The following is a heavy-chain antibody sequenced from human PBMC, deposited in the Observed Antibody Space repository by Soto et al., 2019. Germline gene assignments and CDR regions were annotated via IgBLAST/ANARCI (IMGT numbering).Heavy chain of an antibody. J-gene: IGHJ5*02. CDR1: GFTFSSHW. V-gene: IGHV3-7*01. CDR3: ATSMRHTLNP. D-gene: IGHD2-8*01. CDR2: INQDGSDK. Sequence: EVQVVESGGGLVQPGGSLRLSCAASGFTFSSHWMTWVRQVPGKGLEWVANINQDGSDKYYVDSVKGRFTISRDNAKNSLCLHMTSLRVEDTAVYYCATSMRHTLNPWGQGTLVTVSS.